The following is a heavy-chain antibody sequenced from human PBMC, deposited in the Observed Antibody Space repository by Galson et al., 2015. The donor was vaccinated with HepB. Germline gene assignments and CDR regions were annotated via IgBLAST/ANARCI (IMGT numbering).Heavy chain of an antibody. CDR2: ISYDGSNK. CDR3: AKDLEISRPEYVWGSYRPSYYYGMDV. D-gene: IGHD3-16*02. J-gene: IGHJ6*02. Sequence: LRLSCAASGFTFSSYGMHWVRQAPGKGLEWVAVISYDGSNKYYADSVKGRFTISRDNSKNTLYLQMNSLRAEDTAVYYCAKDLEISRPEYVWGSYRPSYYYGMDVWGQGTTVTVSS. V-gene: IGHV3-30*18. CDR1: GFTFSSYG.